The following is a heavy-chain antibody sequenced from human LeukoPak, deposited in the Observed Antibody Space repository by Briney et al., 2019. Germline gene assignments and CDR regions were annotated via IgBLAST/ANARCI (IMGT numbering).Heavy chain of an antibody. CDR2: INQDGTEK. CDR1: GFSFSTYW. CDR3: AKVAKYYYGPETYYFFEQ. V-gene: IGHV3-7*01. J-gene: IGHJ4*02. Sequence: GESLRLSCAASGFSFSTYWMTWVRQAPGKGLEWVANINQDGTEKYYVDSVKGRFTISRDYAKNSLYLHMNSLRVEDTAVYYCAKVAKYYYGPETYYFFEQWGQGTPVTAS. D-gene: IGHD3-10*01.